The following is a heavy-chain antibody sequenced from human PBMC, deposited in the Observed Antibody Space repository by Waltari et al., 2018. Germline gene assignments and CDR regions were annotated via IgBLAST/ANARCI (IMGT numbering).Heavy chain of an antibody. Sequence: QVQLVQSGAEVKKPGASGKVSCKVSGDTLSQLPIHWVRQAPGKGLEWMGGFDLEDGEKVFTQKFQGRVTTTEDTSTDTAYMELHGLRSEDTAVYFCATRDYDASGYTYYWGQGTLVSVSS. J-gene: IGHJ4*02. V-gene: IGHV1-24*01. CDR3: ATRDYDASGYTYY. CDR2: FDLEDGEK. D-gene: IGHD3-22*01. CDR1: GDTLSQLP.